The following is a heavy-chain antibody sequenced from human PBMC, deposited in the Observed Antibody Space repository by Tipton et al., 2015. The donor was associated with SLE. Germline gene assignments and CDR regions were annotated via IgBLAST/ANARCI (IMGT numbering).Heavy chain of an antibody. D-gene: IGHD2-2*01. CDR2: IYYSGNT. CDR3: ARRLVAAANDWYFGL. J-gene: IGHJ2*01. Sequence: TLSLTCTVSGGSISSSSYYWGWFRQPPGKGLEWIGRIYYSGNTYYNPSRKSGVTMSVDTSKNQFSLKLSSVTAADTAVYYCARRLVAAANDWYFGLWGHGTLVTVSS. CDR1: GGSISSSSYY. V-gene: IGHV4-39*07.